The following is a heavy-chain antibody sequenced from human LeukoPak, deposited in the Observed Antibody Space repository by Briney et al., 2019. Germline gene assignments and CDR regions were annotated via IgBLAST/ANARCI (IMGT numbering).Heavy chain of an antibody. Sequence: GGSLRLSCAASGFTFSSYAMSWVRQAPGKGLEWVAVISYDGSNKYYADSVKGRFTISRDNSKNTLYLQMNSLRADDTALYYCARETQQIQLSNPFDIWGQGTMVTVSS. CDR2: ISYDGSNK. V-gene: IGHV3-30-3*01. D-gene: IGHD5-18*01. CDR1: GFTFSSYA. CDR3: ARETQQIQLSNPFDI. J-gene: IGHJ3*02.